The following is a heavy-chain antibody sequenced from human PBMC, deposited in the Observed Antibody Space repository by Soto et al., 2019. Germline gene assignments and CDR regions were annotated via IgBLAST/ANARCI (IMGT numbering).Heavy chain of an antibody. CDR1: GGSISSSNW. V-gene: IGHV4-4*02. CDR2: IYHSGST. D-gene: IGHD2-2*01. Sequence: QVQLQESGPGLVKPSGTLSLTCAVSGGSISSSNWWSWVRQPPGKGLEWIGEIYHSGSTNYNPSLRGRVTISVDKAKNQCSLKLSSVTAADTAVYYCARGCSSTSCYVYWGQGTLVTVSS. CDR3: ARGCSSTSCYVY. J-gene: IGHJ4*02.